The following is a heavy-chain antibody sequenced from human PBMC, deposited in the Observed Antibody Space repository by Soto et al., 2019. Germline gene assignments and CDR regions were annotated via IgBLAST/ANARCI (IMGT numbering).Heavy chain of an antibody. J-gene: IGHJ5*02. CDR3: ARVPDR. V-gene: IGHV4-30-2*01. CDR2: IYHSEST. D-gene: IGHD2-2*01. CDR1: VGSISSGGYS. Sequence: PSETLSLTCAVSVGSISSGGYSWSWIRQPPGKGLEWIGYIYHSESTYYKTSLKNQVNISKKKPNNQFSLKLSSVTAADTAVYYCARVPDRWGQGTLVTVS.